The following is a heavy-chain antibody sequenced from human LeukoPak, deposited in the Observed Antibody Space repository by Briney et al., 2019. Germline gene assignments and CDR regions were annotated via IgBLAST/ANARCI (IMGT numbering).Heavy chain of an antibody. CDR2: IYTRGST. CDR1: GGSISSGSYS. Sequence: SETLSLTCTVSGGSISSGSYSWSWIRQPAGKGLEWIGRIYTRGSTNYNPSLKSRVTISVDTSKNQFSLNLSSVTAADTAVYYCAVLSSSWDYYYMDVWGKGTTVTVSS. J-gene: IGHJ6*03. D-gene: IGHD6-13*01. CDR3: AVLSSSWDYYYMDV. V-gene: IGHV4-61*02.